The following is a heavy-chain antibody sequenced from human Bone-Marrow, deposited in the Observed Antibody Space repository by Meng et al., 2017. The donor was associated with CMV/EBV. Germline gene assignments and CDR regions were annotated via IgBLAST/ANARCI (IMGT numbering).Heavy chain of an antibody. CDR1: GGSISSYY. CDR3: ARDKTTYYDFWWGYYKDYYGMDV. D-gene: IGHD3-3*01. J-gene: IGHJ6*02. Sequence: SETLSLTCTVSGGSISSYYWSWIRQPPGKGLEWIGYIYYSGSTNYNPSLKSRVTISVDTSKNQFSLKLSPVPAADTAVYYCARDKTTYYDFWWGYYKDYYGMDVWGQGTTVTVSS. CDR2: IYYSGST. V-gene: IGHV4-59*01.